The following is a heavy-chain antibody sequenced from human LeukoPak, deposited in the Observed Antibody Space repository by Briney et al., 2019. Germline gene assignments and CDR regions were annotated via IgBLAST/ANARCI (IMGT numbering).Heavy chain of an antibody. J-gene: IGHJ4*02. Sequence: ASETLSLTCTVSGDSLSSSSYYWGWIRQPPGKALEWIGSLYFGGSTYYNPSLKSRVTISVDTSPNRFSLKLTSVTAADTAVYYCARRGGALRSPIDYWGQGTLVTVSS. CDR3: ARRGGALRSPIDY. CDR1: GDSLSSSSYY. V-gene: IGHV4-39*01. CDR2: LYFGGST. D-gene: IGHD3-16*01.